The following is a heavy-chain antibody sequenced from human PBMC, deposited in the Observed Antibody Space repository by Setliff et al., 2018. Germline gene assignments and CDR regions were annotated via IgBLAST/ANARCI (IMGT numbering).Heavy chain of an antibody. V-gene: IGHV3-23*01. Sequence: PGGSLRLSCAASGFPFSIYSMSWVRQVPGKGLEWVSSTGRPGGRNFYADSVKGRFTISRDNSKNTLYLQMDGLRGEDTAIYFCARGRGVASLGRRDSYFYMDVWGTGTTVTVSS. D-gene: IGHD5-12*01. J-gene: IGHJ6*03. CDR1: GFPFSIYS. CDR2: TGRPGGRN. CDR3: ARGRGVASLGRRDSYFYMDV.